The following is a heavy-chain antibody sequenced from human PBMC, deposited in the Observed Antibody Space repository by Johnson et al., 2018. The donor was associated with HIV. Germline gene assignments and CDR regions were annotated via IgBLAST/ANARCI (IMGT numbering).Heavy chain of an antibody. CDR2: IKSKTDGGAT. D-gene: IGHD2-2*01. V-gene: IGHV3-15*01. J-gene: IGHJ3*02. Sequence: VQLVESGGGLVQPGGSLRLSCAASGFTFSSYAMSWVRQAPGKGLEWVGHIKSKTDGGATDYPAPVKDRFTISRDDSKNTLYLQINSLKTDDTGVYYCSREVYQMTAFDIWGQGTVVTVSS. CDR3: SREVYQMTAFDI. CDR1: GFTFSSYA.